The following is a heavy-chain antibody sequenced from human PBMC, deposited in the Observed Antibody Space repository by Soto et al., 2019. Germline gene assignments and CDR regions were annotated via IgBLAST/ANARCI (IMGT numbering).Heavy chain of an antibody. CDR1: GFTYTRYS. J-gene: IGHJ4*02. CDR3: ARESEDLTSNFDY. CDR2: ISSTTNYI. V-gene: IGHV3-21*06. Sequence: EVQLVESGGGLVKPGGSLRLSCAASGFTYTRYSMNWVRQAPGKGLEWVSSISSTTNYIYYGDSMKGRFTISRDNAKNSRYLEMNSLRAEDTAVYCCARESEDLTSNFDYWGQGTLVTVSS.